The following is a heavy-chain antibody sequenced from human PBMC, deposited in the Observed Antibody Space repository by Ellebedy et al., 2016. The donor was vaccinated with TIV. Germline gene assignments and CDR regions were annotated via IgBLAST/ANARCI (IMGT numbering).Heavy chain of an antibody. CDR2: INPNSGGT. V-gene: IGHV1-2*02. J-gene: IGHJ6*02. CDR3: ASSPSVVSSGNYYYYGMDV. CDR1: GYTFTGYY. Sequence: ASVKVSCKASGYTFTGYYMHWVRQAPGQGLEWMGWINPNSGGTNYAQKFQGRVTMTRDTSISTAYMELSRLRSDDTAVYYCASSPSVVSSGNYYYYGMDVWGQGTTVTVSS. D-gene: IGHD3-10*01.